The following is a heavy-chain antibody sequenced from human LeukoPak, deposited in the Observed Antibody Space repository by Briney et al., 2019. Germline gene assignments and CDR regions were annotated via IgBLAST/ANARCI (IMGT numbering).Heavy chain of an antibody. CDR1: GGSISIGGYY. D-gene: IGHD2-15*01. CDR2: IYYSGST. V-gene: IGHV4-31*03. Sequence: SETLSLTCTVSGGSISIGGYYWSWIRQHPGKGLEWIGYIYYSGSTYYNPSLKSRVTISVDTSKNQFSLKLSSVTAADTAVYYCARFLGYCSGGSCYRHWFDPWGQGTLVTVSS. J-gene: IGHJ5*02. CDR3: ARFLGYCSGGSCYRHWFDP.